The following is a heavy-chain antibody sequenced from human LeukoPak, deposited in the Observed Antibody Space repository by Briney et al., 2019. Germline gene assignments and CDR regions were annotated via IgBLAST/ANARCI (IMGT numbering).Heavy chain of an antibody. CDR3: ARRQIAAAGRGYFDY. CDR1: GGSFSGYY. V-gene: IGHV4-34*01. CDR2: INHSGST. Sequence: SETLSLTCAVYGGSFSGYYWSWIRQPPGKGLEWIGEINHSGSTNYNPSLKSRVTISVDASKNQFSLKLSSVTAADTAVYYCARRQIAAAGRGYFDYWGQETLVTVSS. J-gene: IGHJ4*02. D-gene: IGHD6-13*01.